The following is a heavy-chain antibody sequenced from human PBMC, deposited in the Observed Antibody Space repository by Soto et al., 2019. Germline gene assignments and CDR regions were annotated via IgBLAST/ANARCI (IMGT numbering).Heavy chain of an antibody. J-gene: IGHJ4*02. Sequence: QVQLVQSGAEVKKPGASVKVACKASGYTFTSYARHWVRQAPGQRLEWMGWINAGNGNTKYSRKFQGRVTITRDTSASTAYMELSSLRSEDTAVYYCASSFTLPAAIGYWGQGTLVTVSS. CDR3: ASSFTLPAAIGY. CDR1: GYTFTSYA. D-gene: IGHD2-2*02. V-gene: IGHV1-3*01. CDR2: INAGNGNT.